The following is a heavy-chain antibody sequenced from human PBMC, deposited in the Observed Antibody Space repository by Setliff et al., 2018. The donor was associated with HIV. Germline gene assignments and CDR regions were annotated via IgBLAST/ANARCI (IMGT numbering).Heavy chain of an antibody. J-gene: IGHJ4*02. CDR2: IYHRGST. CDR1: GYSISNGYY. Sequence: ETLSLTCALSGYSISNGYYWGWIRQPSGKGLEWIGSIYHRGSTNYNPSLKSRVTISADTSKNQFSLNLSSVTAAETAVYYCARVGYHGSGRYSFDYWGQGTPVTVSS. V-gene: IGHV4-38-2*01. CDR3: ARVGYHGSGRYSFDY. D-gene: IGHD3-10*01.